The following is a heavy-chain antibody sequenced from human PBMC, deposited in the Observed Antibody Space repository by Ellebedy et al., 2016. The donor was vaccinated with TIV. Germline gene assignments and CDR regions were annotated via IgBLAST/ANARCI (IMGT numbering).Heavy chain of an antibody. D-gene: IGHD3-3*01. Sequence: MPSETLSLTCAVSGGSMSSDFYSWSWIRQPPGKGLEWIGNIHHNGSTYYNPSLKSRVTISRDTSKNHFSLNLTSVTAADTALYYCARLTIFAYSWFDPWGQGTLVTVSS. J-gene: IGHJ5*02. CDR1: GGSMSSDFYS. CDR2: IHHNGST. V-gene: IGHV4-30-2*01. CDR3: ARLTIFAYSWFDP.